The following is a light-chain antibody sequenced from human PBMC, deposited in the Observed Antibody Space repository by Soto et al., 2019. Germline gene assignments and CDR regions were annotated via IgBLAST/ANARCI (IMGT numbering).Light chain of an antibody. V-gene: IGKV3-20*01. CDR1: QSVRSS. CDR3: QQYGSSPRT. J-gene: IGKJ1*01. Sequence: IVLTHSRATLSVSPCERAPLSCRASQSVRSSIAWYQHKPGQAPRLLIYGASSRATGIPDSFSGSGSGTDFTLTISRLEPEDFAVYYCQQYGSSPRTFGQGTKVDIK. CDR2: GAS.